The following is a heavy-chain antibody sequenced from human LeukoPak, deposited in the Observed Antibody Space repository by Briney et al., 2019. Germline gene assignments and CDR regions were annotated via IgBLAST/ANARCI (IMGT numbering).Heavy chain of an antibody. J-gene: IGHJ6*02. D-gene: IGHD3-22*01. CDR3: AKASLYDSSGYYRYYYYYGMDV. CDR1: GFTFSSYA. Sequence: PGGSLRLSCAASGFTFSSYAMSWVRQAPGKGLEWVSAISGSGGSTYYADSVKGRFTISRDNSKNTLYLQMNSLRAEDTAVYYCAKASLYDSSGYYRYYYYYGMDVWGQGTTVTVSS. CDR2: ISGSGGST. V-gene: IGHV3-23*01.